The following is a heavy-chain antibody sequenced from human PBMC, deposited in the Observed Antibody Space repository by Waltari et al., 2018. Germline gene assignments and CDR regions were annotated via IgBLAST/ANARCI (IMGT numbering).Heavy chain of an antibody. V-gene: IGHV1-2*02. Sequence: QVQLVQSGAEVKKPGASVKVSCKASGYTFTGYYMHWVRQAPGQGLEWMGWINPNSGGKNYAQKCQGRGTMTRDTSISTAYMGLSRLRSDDTAVYYCARENWNYPHYWGQGTLVTVSS. D-gene: IGHD1-7*01. CDR3: ARENWNYPHY. CDR2: INPNSGGK. CDR1: GYTFTGYY. J-gene: IGHJ4*02.